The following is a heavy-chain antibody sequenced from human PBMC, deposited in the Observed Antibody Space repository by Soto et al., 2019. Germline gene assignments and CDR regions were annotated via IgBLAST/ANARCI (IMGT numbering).Heavy chain of an antibody. CDR3: TTAHDYGRVLDY. V-gene: IGHV3-15*01. CDR2: IKSKTDGGTT. J-gene: IGHJ4*02. CDR1: GFTFSNAW. Sequence: PGGSLRLSCAASGFTFSNAWMSWVRQAPGKGLEWVGRIKSKTDGGTTDYAAPVKGRFTISRDDSKNTLYLQMNSLKTEDTAVYYCTTAHDYGRVLDYWGQGTLVTVSS. D-gene: IGHD4-17*01.